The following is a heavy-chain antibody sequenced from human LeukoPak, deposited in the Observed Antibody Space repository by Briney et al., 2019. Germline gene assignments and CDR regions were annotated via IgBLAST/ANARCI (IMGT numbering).Heavy chain of an antibody. D-gene: IGHD2-2*01. CDR3: ARDRGYCSSTSCSTVVLDY. Sequence: GASVKVSCKASGYTFTGYYMHWVRQAPGQGLEWMGWINPNSGGTNYAQKFQGRVTMTRDTSISTAYMELSRLRSDDTAVYYCARDRGYCSSTSCSTVVLDYWGQGTLVTVSS. V-gene: IGHV1-2*02. CDR1: GYTFTGYY. J-gene: IGHJ4*02. CDR2: INPNSGGT.